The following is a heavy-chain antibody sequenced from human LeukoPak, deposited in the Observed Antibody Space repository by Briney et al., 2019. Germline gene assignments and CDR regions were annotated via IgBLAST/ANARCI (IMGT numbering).Heavy chain of an antibody. J-gene: IGHJ4*02. CDR3: AREAVAGTLFDY. D-gene: IGHD6-19*01. CDR2: IYTSGST. V-gene: IGHV4-4*07. CDR1: GGSISSYC. Sequence: SETLSLTCTVSGGSISSYCWSWIRQPAGKGLEWIGRIYTSGSTNYNPSLKSRVTMSVDTSKNQFSLKLSSVTAADTAVYYCAREAVAGTLFDYWGQGTLVTVSS.